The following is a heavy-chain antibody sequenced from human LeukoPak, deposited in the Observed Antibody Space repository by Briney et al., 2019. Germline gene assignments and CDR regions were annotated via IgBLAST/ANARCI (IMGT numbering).Heavy chain of an antibody. J-gene: IGHJ3*02. Sequence: GASVKVSCKASGYTFTSYDINWVRQATGQGLEWMGWMNPNSGNTGYAQKFQGRVTMTRNTSISTAYMELSSLRSEDTAVYYCATAYCGGDCYLIDAFDIWGQGTMVTVSS. CDR3: ATAYCGGDCYLIDAFDI. CDR2: MNPNSGNT. V-gene: IGHV1-8*01. D-gene: IGHD2-21*02. CDR1: GYTFTSYD.